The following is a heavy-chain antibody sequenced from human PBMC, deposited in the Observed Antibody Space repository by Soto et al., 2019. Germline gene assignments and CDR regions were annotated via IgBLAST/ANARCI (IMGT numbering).Heavy chain of an antibody. D-gene: IGHD1-26*01. Sequence: QAPLVQSGAEVKKPGASVKVSCKASGYTFTGYDINWVRQATGQGLEWMGWMNPNSGNTGYAQNFQGRVTMTRDNSITTAYMELNSLRDDDSAVYYCAGEKVGTTGIDFWGQGTLVTVSS. CDR1: GYTFTGYD. CDR3: AGEKVGTTGIDF. CDR2: MNPNSGNT. V-gene: IGHV1-8*01. J-gene: IGHJ4*02.